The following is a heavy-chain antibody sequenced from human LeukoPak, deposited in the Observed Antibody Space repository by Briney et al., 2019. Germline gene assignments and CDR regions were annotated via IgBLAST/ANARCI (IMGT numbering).Heavy chain of an antibody. J-gene: IGHJ4*02. CDR2: INSDGSST. CDR1: GFTFSSYW. D-gene: IGHD6-19*01. CDR3: ARTFRQWLVGGIDY. Sequence: PGGSLRLSCAASGFTFSSYWMHWVRQAPGKGLVWVSRINSDGSSTSYADSVKGRFTISRDNAKNTLYLQMNSLRAEDTAVYYCARTFRQWLVGGIDYWGQGTLVIVSS. V-gene: IGHV3-74*01.